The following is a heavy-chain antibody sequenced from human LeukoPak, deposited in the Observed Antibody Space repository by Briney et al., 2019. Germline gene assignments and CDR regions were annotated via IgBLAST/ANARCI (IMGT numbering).Heavy chain of an antibody. CDR2: INPSGGST. CDR1: GYTFTSYY. CDR3: TRASVAGRRFDY. V-gene: IGHV1-46*03. J-gene: IGHJ4*02. D-gene: IGHD6-19*01. Sequence: ASVKVSCKASGYTFTSYYMHWVRQAPGQGLEWMGIINPSGGSTTYAQKFQGRVTMTRDTSTGTVYMELSSLRSKDTAVYYCTRASVAGRRFDYWGQGTLVTVSS.